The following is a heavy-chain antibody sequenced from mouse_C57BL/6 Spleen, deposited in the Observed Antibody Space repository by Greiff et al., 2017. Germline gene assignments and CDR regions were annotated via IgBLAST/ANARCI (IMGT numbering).Heavy chain of an antibody. Sequence: EVKLMESGGGLVKPGGSLKLSCAEKGLEWVAYISSGSSTIYYADTVKGRFTISRDNAKNTLFLQMTSLRSEDTAMYYCARGWAYWGQGTLVTVSA. D-gene: IGHD3-3*01. J-gene: IGHJ3*01. CDR2: ISSGSSTI. V-gene: IGHV5-17*01. CDR3: ARGWAY.